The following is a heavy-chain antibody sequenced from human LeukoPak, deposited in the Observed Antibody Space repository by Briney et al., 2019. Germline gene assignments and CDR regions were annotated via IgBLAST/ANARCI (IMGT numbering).Heavy chain of an antibody. Sequence: SETLSLTCTVSGGSISSSSYYWGWIRQPPGKGLEWIGSIYYSGSTYYNPSLKSRVTISVDTSKNQFSLKLSSVTAADTAVYYCARSPKSKHGSGSYYVGFDPWGQGTLVTVSS. CDR1: GGSISSSSYY. D-gene: IGHD3-10*01. CDR2: IYYSGST. V-gene: IGHV4-39*07. CDR3: ARSPKSKHGSGSYYVGFDP. J-gene: IGHJ5*02.